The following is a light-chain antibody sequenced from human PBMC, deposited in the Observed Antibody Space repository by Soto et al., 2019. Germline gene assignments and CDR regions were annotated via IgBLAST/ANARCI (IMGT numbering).Light chain of an antibody. J-gene: IGKJ1*01. CDR2: GAS. CDR3: HQYGRSPSGT. V-gene: IGKV3-20*01. CDR1: QSVSSSY. Sequence: EIVLTQSPGSLSLSPGETPTLSCRAIQSVSSSYLAWYRQKPGQAPRLLIYGASSRATGIPDRFSGSGSGKEYTVTISCLETVDSAAHHCHQYGRSPSGTFAQGTKVDIK.